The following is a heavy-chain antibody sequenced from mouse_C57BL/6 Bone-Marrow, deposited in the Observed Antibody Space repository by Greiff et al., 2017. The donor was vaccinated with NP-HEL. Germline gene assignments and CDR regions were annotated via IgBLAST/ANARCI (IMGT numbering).Heavy chain of an antibody. V-gene: IGHV1-15*01. CDR1: GYTFTDYE. CDR2: IDPETGGT. Sequence: VKLQESGAELVRPGASVTLSCKASGYTFTDYEMHWVKQTPVHGLEWIGAIDPETGGTAYNQKFKGKAILTADKSSSTAYMELRSLTSEDSAVYYCTRISHFIPIAYWGQGTLVTVSA. CDR3: TRISHFIPIAY. J-gene: IGHJ3*01. D-gene: IGHD1-1*01.